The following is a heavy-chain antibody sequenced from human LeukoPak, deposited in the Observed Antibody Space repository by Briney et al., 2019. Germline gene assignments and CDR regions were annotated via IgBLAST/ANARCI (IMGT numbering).Heavy chain of an antibody. CDR1: GGTFSSYA. V-gene: IGHV1-69*04. CDR2: IIPILGIA. CDR3: ARENGDYAGLKGH. J-gene: IGHJ4*02. Sequence: SVKVSCKASGGTFSSYAISWVRQAPGQGLEWMGRIIPILGIANYAQKFQGRVTITADKSTSTAYMELSSLRSEDTAVYYCARENGDYAGLKGHWGQGTLVTVSS. D-gene: IGHD4-17*01.